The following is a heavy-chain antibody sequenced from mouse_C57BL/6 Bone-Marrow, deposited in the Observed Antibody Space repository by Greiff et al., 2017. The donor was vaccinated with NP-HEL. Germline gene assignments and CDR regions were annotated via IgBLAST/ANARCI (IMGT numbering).Heavy chain of an antibody. Sequence: QVHVKQSGAELVRPGSSVKLSCKASGYTFTSYWMDWVKQRPGQGLEWIGNIYPSDSETHYNQKFKDKATLTVDKSSSTAYMQLSSLTSEDSAVYYCARSLRGSYWYFDVWGTGTTVTVSS. CDR2: IYPSDSET. D-gene: IGHD1-1*01. J-gene: IGHJ1*03. V-gene: IGHV1-61*01. CDR3: ARSLRGSYWYFDV. CDR1: GYTFTSYW.